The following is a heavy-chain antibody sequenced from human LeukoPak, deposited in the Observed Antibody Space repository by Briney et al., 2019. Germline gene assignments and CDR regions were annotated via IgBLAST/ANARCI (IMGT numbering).Heavy chain of an antibody. CDR2: IKQDGSDK. V-gene: IGHV3-7*01. Sequence: PGGSLRLSCAASGFTFSSHWMSWVRQAPGKGLEWVANIKQDGSDKRYVDSVKGRFTISRDNAETSLYLEMNSLRAEDTAVYYCTRYSYNSGPNDYWGQGILVTVSS. CDR1: GFTFSSHW. J-gene: IGHJ4*02. D-gene: IGHD3-10*01. CDR3: TRYSYNSGPNDY.